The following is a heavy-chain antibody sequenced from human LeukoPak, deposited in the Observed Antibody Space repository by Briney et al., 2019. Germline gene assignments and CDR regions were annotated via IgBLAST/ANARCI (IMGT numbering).Heavy chain of an antibody. D-gene: IGHD6-19*01. Sequence: ASVKVSCKASGYTFTSYDINWVRQATGQGLEWMGWMNPNSGNTGYAQKFQGRVTMTRNTSISTAYMELSSLRSEDTAVYYCARARRTSSGWYYFDSWGQGTLVTVYS. J-gene: IGHJ4*02. V-gene: IGHV1-8*01. CDR2: MNPNSGNT. CDR1: GYTFTSYD. CDR3: ARARRTSSGWYYFDS.